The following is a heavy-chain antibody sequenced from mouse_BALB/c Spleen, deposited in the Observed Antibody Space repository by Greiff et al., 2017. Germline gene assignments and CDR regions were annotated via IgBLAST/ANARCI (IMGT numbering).Heavy chain of an antibody. Sequence: EVQLQQSGGGLVQPGGSMKLSCVASGFTFSNYWMNWVRQSPEKGLEWVAEIRLKSNNYATHYAESVKGRFTISRDDSKSSVYLQMNNLRAEDTGIYYCTRPYYYGTGYFDYWGQGTTLTVSS. D-gene: IGHD1-1*01. CDR1: GFTFSNYW. J-gene: IGHJ2*01. V-gene: IGHV6-6*02. CDR3: TRPYYYGTGYFDY. CDR2: IRLKSNNYAT.